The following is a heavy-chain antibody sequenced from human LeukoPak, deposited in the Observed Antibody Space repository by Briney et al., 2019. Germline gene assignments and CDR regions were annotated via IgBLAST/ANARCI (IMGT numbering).Heavy chain of an antibody. CDR3: AKDRGDSSGYHTIFDY. CDR1: GFTFSSYA. CDR2: ITGSGGST. Sequence: GGSLRLSCAASGFTFSSYALNWVRQAPGKGLEWVSAITGSGGSTYYADSVKGRFTISRDNSKNTLYLQMNSLRAEDTAVYYCAKDRGDSSGYHTIFDYWGQGTLVTVSS. J-gene: IGHJ4*02. D-gene: IGHD3-22*01. V-gene: IGHV3-23*01.